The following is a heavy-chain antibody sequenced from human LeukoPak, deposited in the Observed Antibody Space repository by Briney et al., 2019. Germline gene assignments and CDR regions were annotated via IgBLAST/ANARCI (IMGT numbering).Heavy chain of an antibody. Sequence: SQTLSLTCAISGDSVSSNSAAWNWIRQSPSRGLEWLGRTYYRSKWYNDYAVSVKSRITINPDTSKNQFSLQLNSVTPEDTAVYYCARGPHPPLLWFGELLVFPSWFDPWGQGTLVTVSS. V-gene: IGHV6-1*01. CDR3: ARGPHPPLLWFGELLVFPSWFDP. CDR1: GDSVSSNSAA. J-gene: IGHJ5*02. D-gene: IGHD3-10*01. CDR2: TYYRSKWYN.